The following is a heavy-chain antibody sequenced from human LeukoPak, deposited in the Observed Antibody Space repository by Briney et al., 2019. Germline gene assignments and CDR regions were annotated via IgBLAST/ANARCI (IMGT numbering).Heavy chain of an antibody. V-gene: IGHV3-13*01. D-gene: IGHD1-26*01. CDR3: ARQNTPHGNFDY. CDR1: GLTLSSYA. J-gene: IGHJ4*02. CDR2: IGTAGDT. Sequence: PGGSLRLSCAASGLTLSSYAMHWVRQPAGKGLEWVSAIGTAGDTFYPGSVKGRFTISRENAKKSLFLQMNSLRAEDTAVYYCARQNTPHGNFDYWGQGTLVTVSS.